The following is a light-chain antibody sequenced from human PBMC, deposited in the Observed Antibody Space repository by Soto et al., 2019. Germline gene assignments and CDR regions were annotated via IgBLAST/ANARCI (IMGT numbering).Light chain of an antibody. CDR1: SSDVGAYNY. CDR2: EVS. J-gene: IGLJ1*01. CDR3: SSCPSRIPQV. V-gene: IGLV2-14*01. Sequence: QSVLTQPASVCGSPGQSITISCTGTSSDVGAYNYVSWYQQHPGKAPKLMIYEVSNRPSGVSNRFSGSKSGNTASLTISGLQAEDVSDYCRSSCPSRIPQVFGTETKVTV.